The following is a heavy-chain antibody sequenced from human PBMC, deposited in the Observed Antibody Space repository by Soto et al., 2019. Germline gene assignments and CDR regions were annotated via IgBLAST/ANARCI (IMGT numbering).Heavy chain of an antibody. V-gene: IGHV3-30-3*01. J-gene: IGHJ4*02. Sequence: GGSLRLSCAASGFSFRNYPMHWVRQAPGRGLEWVAVVSYDGGSKFYADSVQGRFTISRDNAKNTLSLQMSSLRPEDAALYYCARAEMDTSMAFFDHWGQGTLVTVSS. CDR3: ARAEMDTSMAFFDH. CDR1: GFSFRNYP. CDR2: VSYDGGSK. D-gene: IGHD5-18*01.